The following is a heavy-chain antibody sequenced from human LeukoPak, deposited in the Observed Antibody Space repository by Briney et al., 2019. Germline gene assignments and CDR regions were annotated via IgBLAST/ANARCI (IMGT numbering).Heavy chain of an antibody. Sequence: HGESLKISCKGSGYRFTSYWIGWGRQMPGKGLEGMGIIYPGDSDTRYSPSFQCPVTISADKSISTAYLQWSSLNASDTAMYYCARHRLGRYCSSTSCYGPLDYWGQGTLVTVSS. CDR2: IYPGDSDT. CDR3: ARHRLGRYCSSTSCYGPLDY. V-gene: IGHV5-51*01. CDR1: GYRFTSYW. J-gene: IGHJ4*02. D-gene: IGHD2-2*01.